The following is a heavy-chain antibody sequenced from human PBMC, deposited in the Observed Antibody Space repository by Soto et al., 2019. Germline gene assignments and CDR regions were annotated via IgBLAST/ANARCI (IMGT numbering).Heavy chain of an antibody. CDR1: GFTFSSYA. Sequence: EVQLLESGGDLVQPGGSLRLSCAASGFTFSSYAMSWARQAPGKGLEWVLSIGVSGSTYYDGSVRGRLTISRDNSKNTLYMQMNSLRAEDTAVYYCAKNYFFDRWGQGTPVTVSS. J-gene: IGHJ4*02. CDR3: AKNYFFDR. CDR2: IGVSGST. V-gene: IGHV3-23*01.